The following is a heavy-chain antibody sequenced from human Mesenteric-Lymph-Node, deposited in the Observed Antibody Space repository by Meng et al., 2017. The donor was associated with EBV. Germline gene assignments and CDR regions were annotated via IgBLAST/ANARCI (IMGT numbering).Heavy chain of an antibody. J-gene: IGHJ4*02. CDR2: ISGSGGTT. Sequence: EVHVVGAGGGLGQPGGSLRLSCAASGFTFNIYDINWVRQAPGRGLEWVSGISGSGGTTYYADSVKGRFSISRDNSGNTVYLQMSSLRAEDTAVYYCSNLPYSYWGQGTLVTVSS. CDR3: SNLPYSY. CDR1: GFTFNIYD. D-gene: IGHD4-11*01. V-gene: IGHV3-23*04.